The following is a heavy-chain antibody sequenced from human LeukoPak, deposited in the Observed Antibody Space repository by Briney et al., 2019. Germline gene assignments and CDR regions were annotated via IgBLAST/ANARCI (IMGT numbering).Heavy chain of an antibody. CDR2: INPNSGGT. CDR3: ARDGPEATIRYGMDV. CDR1: GYTFTGYY. J-gene: IGHJ6*02. Sequence: ASVKVSCKASGYTFTGYYMHWVRQAPGQGLEWMGRINPNSGGTNYAQKFQGRVTMTRDTSISTAYMELSRLRSDDTAVYYCARDGPEATIRYGMDVWGQGTTVTVSS. V-gene: IGHV1-2*06. D-gene: IGHD5-24*01.